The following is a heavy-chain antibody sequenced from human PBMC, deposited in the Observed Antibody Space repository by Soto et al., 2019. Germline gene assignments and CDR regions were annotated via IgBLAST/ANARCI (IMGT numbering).Heavy chain of an antibody. CDR3: ARAQRYYDFWSGYYAGYGMDV. Sequence: PSETLSLTCTVSGGSISSGGYYWSWIRQHPGKGLEWFGYIYYSGSTYYNPSLKSRVTISVDTSKNQFSLKLSSVTAADTAVYYCARAQRYYDFWSGYYAGYGMDVWGQGTTVTVSS. D-gene: IGHD3-3*01. CDR2: IYYSGST. CDR1: GGSISSGGYY. V-gene: IGHV4-31*03. J-gene: IGHJ6*02.